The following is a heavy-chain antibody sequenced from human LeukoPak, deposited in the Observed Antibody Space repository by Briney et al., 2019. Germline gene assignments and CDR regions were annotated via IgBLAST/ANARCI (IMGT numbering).Heavy chain of an antibody. CDR2: INHSGST. Sequence: AESLSLTCAVYGWSFSSYYMSWIRQPPGKGLEWIGEINHSGSTNYNPSLKSRVTISVDTTKNQFSLKLRSVTAADTAAYYCARRRYCDYAFFDDWGQGTLVTVSS. J-gene: IGHJ4*02. V-gene: IGHV4-34*01. D-gene: IGHD3-9*01. CDR3: ARRRYCDYAFFDD. CDR1: GWSFSSYY.